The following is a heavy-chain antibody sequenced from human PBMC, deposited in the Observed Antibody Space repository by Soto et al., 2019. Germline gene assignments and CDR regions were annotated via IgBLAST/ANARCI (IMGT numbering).Heavy chain of an antibody. J-gene: IGHJ4*02. D-gene: IGHD3-3*01. CDR2: ISGSGDFT. CDR1: GFTVESDA. V-gene: IGHV3-23*01. Sequence: GGLRISGAGSGFTVESDAMSWVPQAPGKGLEWVSVISGSGDFTFYADSVKGRFTISRDNSKNTLYLQMNTLRAEDTAVYYCAKTQHDLLAYWGQGTLVTVSS. CDR3: AKTQHDLLAY.